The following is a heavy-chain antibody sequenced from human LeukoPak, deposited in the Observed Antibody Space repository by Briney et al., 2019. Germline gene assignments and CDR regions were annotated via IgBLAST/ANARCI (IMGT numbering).Heavy chain of an antibody. J-gene: IGHJ4*02. CDR1: GFTFSSYA. CDR2: ISGSGGST. V-gene: IGHV3-23*01. CDR3: AKASGADSSGYFVTLFY. D-gene: IGHD3-22*01. Sequence: GGSLRLSCAASGFTFSSYAMSWVRQAPXXXLEWVSAISGSGGSTYYADSVKGRFTISRDNSKNTLYLQMNSLRAEDTAVYYCAKASGADSSGYFVTLFYWGQGTLVTVSS.